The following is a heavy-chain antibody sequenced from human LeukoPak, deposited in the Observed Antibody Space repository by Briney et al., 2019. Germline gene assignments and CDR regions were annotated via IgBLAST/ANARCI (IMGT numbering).Heavy chain of an antibody. V-gene: IGHV3-20*04. CDR1: GFTFYDYG. D-gene: IGHD3-3*01. J-gene: IGHJ4*02. CDR2: INWNGGST. CDR3: ARVSYTIFGVVTNYFDY. Sequence: PGGSLRLSCAASGFTFYDYGMICVRQAPGKGLEWVSGINWNGGSTGYADSVKGRFTISRDNAKNSLYLQMNSLRAEDTALYYCARVSYTIFGVVTNYFDYWGQGTLVTVSS.